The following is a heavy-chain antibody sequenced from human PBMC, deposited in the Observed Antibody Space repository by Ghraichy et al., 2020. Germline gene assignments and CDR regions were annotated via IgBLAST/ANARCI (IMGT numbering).Heavy chain of an antibody. CDR1: GFTFSSYS. CDR3: ARGLAVAGAGDDY. V-gene: IGHV3-21*01. CDR2: ISSSSSYI. Sequence: ETLTLTCAASGFTFSSYSMNWVRQAPGKGLEWVSSISSSSSYIYYADSVKGRFTISRDNAKNSLYLQMNSLRAEDTAVYYCARGLAVAGAGDDYWGQGTLVTVSS. D-gene: IGHD6-19*01. J-gene: IGHJ4*02.